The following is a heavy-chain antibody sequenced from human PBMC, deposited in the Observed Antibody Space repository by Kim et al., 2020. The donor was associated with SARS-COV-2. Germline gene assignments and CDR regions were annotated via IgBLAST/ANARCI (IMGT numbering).Heavy chain of an antibody. D-gene: IGHD2-2*01. V-gene: IGHV3-30*01. Sequence: KGRFTISRDNSKNTLYLQMNSLRAEDTAVYYCARLGYASSTSCCPGAFDIWGQGTMVTVSS. CDR3: ARLGYASSTSCCPGAFDI. J-gene: IGHJ3*02.